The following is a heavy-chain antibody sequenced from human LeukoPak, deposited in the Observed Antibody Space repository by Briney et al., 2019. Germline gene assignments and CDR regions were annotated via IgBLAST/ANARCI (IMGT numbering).Heavy chain of an antibody. Sequence: ASVKVSCKASGYTFTSYGISWVRQAPGQGLEWTGWISGYNDNTNYPQKVQGRVTMTTDTSTSTAYMELRSLRSDDTAVYSCARDDASRGFAGNSPLDYWGQGTLITVSS. CDR2: ISGYNDNT. CDR3: ARDDASRGFAGNSPLDY. J-gene: IGHJ4*02. D-gene: IGHD4-23*01. CDR1: GYTFTSYG. V-gene: IGHV1-18*01.